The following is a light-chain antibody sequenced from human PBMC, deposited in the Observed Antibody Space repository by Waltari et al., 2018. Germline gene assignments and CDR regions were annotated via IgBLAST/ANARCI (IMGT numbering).Light chain of an antibody. V-gene: IGLV1-40*01. Sequence: QSVLTQPPSVSGAPGQRVTIPCTGSSSNFGSGYAVHWYQQLPGTAPKLLIYHNTNRPSGVPDRFSGSKSGTSASLAITGLQAEDEADYYCQSYDSSLSDVVFGGGTKLTVL. J-gene: IGLJ2*01. CDR2: HNT. CDR3: QSYDSSLSDVV. CDR1: SSNFGSGYA.